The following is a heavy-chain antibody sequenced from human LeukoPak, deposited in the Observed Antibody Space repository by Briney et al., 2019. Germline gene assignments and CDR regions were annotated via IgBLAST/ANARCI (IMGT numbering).Heavy chain of an antibody. Sequence: GGSLRLSCAASGFRFSDFTMTWVRQAPGKGPAWVSAIGGRGGSTYYADSLGGRFIISRDNSKDMVYLQMNSLKVEDTATYYCGKEGGAWGQGTKVTVSS. D-gene: IGHD3-16*01. J-gene: IGHJ5*02. V-gene: IGHV3-23*01. CDR1: GFRFSDFT. CDR3: GKEGGA. CDR2: IGGRGGST.